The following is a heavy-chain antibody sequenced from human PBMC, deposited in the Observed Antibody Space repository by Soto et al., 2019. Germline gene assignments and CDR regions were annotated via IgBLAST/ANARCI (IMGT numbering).Heavy chain of an antibody. D-gene: IGHD2-15*01. CDR3: AREYRLCSGGSCYSVTNWFDP. V-gene: IGHV4-31*03. CDR1: GGSISSGGYY. J-gene: IGHJ5*02. Sequence: SETLSLTCTVSGGSISSGGYYWSWIRQHPGKGLEWIGYIYYSGSTYYNPSLKSRVTISVDTSKNQFSLKLSSVTAADTAVYYCAREYRLCSGGSCYSVTNWFDPWGQGTLVTVSS. CDR2: IYYSGST.